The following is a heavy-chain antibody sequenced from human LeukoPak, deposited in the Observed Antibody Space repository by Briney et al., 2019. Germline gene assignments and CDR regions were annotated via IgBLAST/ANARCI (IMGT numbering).Heavy chain of an antibody. V-gene: IGHV4-59*08. CDR2: IYYTGNT. J-gene: IGHJ4*02. CDR3: ARHECGGSCYPEDY. D-gene: IGHD2-15*01. Sequence: SETLSLTCTVSGGSISSYYWSWIRQPPGKGLEWIGYIYYTGNTNYNPSLESRVIISVDTSKNQFSLKLSSVTAADTAVYYCARHECGGSCYPEDYWGQGTLVTVSS. CDR1: GGSISSYY.